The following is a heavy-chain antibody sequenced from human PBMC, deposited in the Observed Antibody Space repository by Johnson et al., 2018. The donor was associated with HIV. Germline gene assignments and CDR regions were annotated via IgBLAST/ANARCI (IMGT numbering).Heavy chain of an antibody. CDR2: IWYDGSQK. D-gene: IGHD6-6*01. CDR3: ARDRGAGSSGAFDI. J-gene: IGHJ3*02. Sequence: QVQLVESGGGVVQPGKSLRLSCAASGFTFSSYGMHWVRQAPGKGLEWVAVIWYDGSQKYYVDSVKGRFTISRDNAKNTLYLQMNSLRAEDTAVYYCARDRGAGSSGAFDIWGQGTMVTVSS. V-gene: IGHV3-33*01. CDR1: GFTFSSYG.